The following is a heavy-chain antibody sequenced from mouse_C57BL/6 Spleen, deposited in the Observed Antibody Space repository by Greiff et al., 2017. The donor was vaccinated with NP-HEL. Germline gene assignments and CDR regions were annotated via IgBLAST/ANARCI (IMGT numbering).Heavy chain of an antibody. V-gene: IGHV1-69*01. CDR2: IAPSDSYT. CDR1: GYNFTSYW. J-gene: IGHJ2*01. CDR3: ARGSYGSSLDY. Sequence: QVQLQQPGAELVMPGASVKLSCKASGYNFTSYWMHWVKQRPGQGLEWIGEIAPSDSYTNYNQKFKGKFTLTVDNSSSTAYMQLSSLTSEDSAVYYCARGSYGSSLDYWGQGTTRTVSS. D-gene: IGHD1-1*01.